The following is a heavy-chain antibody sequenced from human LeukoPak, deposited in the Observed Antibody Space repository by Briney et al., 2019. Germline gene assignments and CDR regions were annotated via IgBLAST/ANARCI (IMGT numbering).Heavy chain of an antibody. V-gene: IGHV1-46*01. CDR3: ARSGHYYYYGMDV. CDR1: GYTFTSYY. D-gene: IGHD6-25*01. J-gene: IGHJ6*02. CDR2: INPSGGST. Sequence: ASVKVSCKASGYTFTSYYMHWVRQAPGQGLEWMGIINPSGGSTSYAQKFQGRVTMTRDTSTSTVCMELSSLRSEDTAVYYRARSGHYYYYGMDVWGQGTTVTVSS.